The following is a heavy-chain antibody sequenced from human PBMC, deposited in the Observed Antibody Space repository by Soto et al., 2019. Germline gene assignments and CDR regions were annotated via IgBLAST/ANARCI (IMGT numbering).Heavy chain of an antibody. CDR1: GFTFSRQS. J-gene: IGHJ4*02. Sequence: PGGSLRLSCAASGFTFSRQSMSWVRQSPGKGLEWVSSLSGDSRGIYYGDSVKGRFTISRDNSKNTLYLHMISLRAEDTAVYYCVKGAGTSPFDYWGQGTQVTVSS. CDR3: VKGAGTSPFDY. CDR2: LSGDSRGI. V-gene: IGHV3-23*01.